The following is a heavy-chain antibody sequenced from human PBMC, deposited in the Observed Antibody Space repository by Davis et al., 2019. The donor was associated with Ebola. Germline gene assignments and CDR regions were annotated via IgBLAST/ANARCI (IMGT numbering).Heavy chain of an antibody. CDR2: IFPGDSDT. CDR1: GYSFTNYW. D-gene: IGHD3-16*01. J-gene: IGHJ4*02. Sequence: PGGSLRLSCKASGYSFTNYWIGWVRQLSGKGLEWMGIIFPGDSDTKYSPSFQGQVTMSADKSTNTAFLQWTNLRASDTAMYYCATTRISVLGGVIVPSSFDFWGQGTLVTVSS. V-gene: IGHV5-51*01. CDR3: ATTRISVLGGVIVPSSFDF.